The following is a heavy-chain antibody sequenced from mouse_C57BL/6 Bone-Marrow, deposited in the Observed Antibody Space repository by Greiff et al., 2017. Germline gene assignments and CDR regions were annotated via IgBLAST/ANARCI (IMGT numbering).Heavy chain of an antibody. CDR2: ISYDGSN. D-gene: IGHD1-1*01. V-gene: IGHV3-6*01. CDR3: ARDPGSSPFDY. J-gene: IGHJ2*01. CDR1: GYSITSGYY. Sequence: EVQVVESGPGLVKPSQSLSLTCSVTGYSITSGYYWNWIRQFPGNKLEWMGYISYDGSNNYNPSLKNRISITRDTSKNQFFLKLNSVTTEDTATYYCARDPGSSPFDYWGQGTTLTVSS.